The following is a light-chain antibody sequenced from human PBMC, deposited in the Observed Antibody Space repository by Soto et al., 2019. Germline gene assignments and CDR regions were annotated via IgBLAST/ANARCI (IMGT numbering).Light chain of an antibody. V-gene: IGKV3-20*01. Sequence: EIVLTQSPGTLSLFPGERATLSCRASQTISSSFVAWCQQKPGQAPRLLIYGSSTRDTGIPDRFSGSGSETDFTVTISRLDPEDFAVYYLQEFGILPRTFRQGTKLE. CDR2: GSS. CDR3: QEFGILPRT. J-gene: IGKJ2*01. CDR1: QTISSSF.